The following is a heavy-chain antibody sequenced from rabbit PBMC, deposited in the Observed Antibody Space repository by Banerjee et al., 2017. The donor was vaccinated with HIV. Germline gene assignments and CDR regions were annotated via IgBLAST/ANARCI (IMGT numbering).Heavy chain of an antibody. Sequence: QEQLEESGGDLVKPGASLTLTCTASGFSFSGGYYMCWVRQAPGKGLEWIACIGGGGAISYYASWAKGRFTISKTSSTTVTLQMTSLTAADTATYFCARATYASSSGYYNDFNLWGPGTLVTVS. CDR2: IGGGGAIS. D-gene: IGHD1-1*01. CDR3: ARATYASSSGYYNDFNL. V-gene: IGHV1S45*01. J-gene: IGHJ4*01. CDR1: GFSFSGGYY.